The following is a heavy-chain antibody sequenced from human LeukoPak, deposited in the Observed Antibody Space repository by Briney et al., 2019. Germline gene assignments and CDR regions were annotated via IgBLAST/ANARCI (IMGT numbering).Heavy chain of an antibody. Sequence: PSETLSLTCTVSGGSISSGGYYWSWIRQPPGKGLEWIGYIYHSGSTYYNPSLKSRVTISVDRSKNQFSLKLSSVTAADTAVYYCARDHIDYSNYVQLGFFDYWGQGTLVTVSS. D-gene: IGHD4-11*01. CDR2: IYHSGST. CDR1: GGSISSGGYY. J-gene: IGHJ4*02. CDR3: ARDHIDYSNYVQLGFFDY. V-gene: IGHV4-30-2*01.